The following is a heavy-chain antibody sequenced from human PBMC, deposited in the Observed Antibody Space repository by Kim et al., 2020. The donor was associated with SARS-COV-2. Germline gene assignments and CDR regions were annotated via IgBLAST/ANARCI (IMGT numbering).Heavy chain of an antibody. D-gene: IGHD6-19*01. CDR1: GFTFSSYS. Sequence: GGSLRLSCAASGFTFSSYSMNWVRQAPGKGLEWVSSISSSSSYIYYADSVKGRFTISRDNAKNSLYLQMNSLRAEDTAVYYCARDRTSLIAVAGYDYWGQGTLVTVSS. V-gene: IGHV3-21*01. J-gene: IGHJ4*02. CDR3: ARDRTSLIAVAGYDY. CDR2: ISSSSSYI.